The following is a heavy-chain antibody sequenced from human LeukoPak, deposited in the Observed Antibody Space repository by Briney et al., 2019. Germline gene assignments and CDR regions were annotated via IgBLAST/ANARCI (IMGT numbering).Heavy chain of an antibody. CDR1: GYTFTSYG. D-gene: IGHD1-20*01. CDR2: ISAYNGNT. V-gene: IGHV1-18*01. Sequence: ASVKVSCKASGYTFTSYGISWVRQAPGQGLGWMGWISAYNGNTNYAQKLQGRVTMTTDTSTSTAYMELRSLRSDDTAVYYCARYGGTYNWNYYYYHYMDVWGKGTTVTVSS. CDR3: ARYGGTYNWNYYYYHYMDV. J-gene: IGHJ6*03.